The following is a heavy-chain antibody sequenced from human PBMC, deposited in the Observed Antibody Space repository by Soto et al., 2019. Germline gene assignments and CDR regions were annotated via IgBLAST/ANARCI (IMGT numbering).Heavy chain of an antibody. CDR1: GGSFSGYY. V-gene: IGHV4-34*01. Sequence: SETLSLTCAFYGGSFSGYYWSWIRQPPGKGLEWIGEINHSGSTNYNPSLKSRVTISVDTSKNQFSLKLSSVTAADTAVYYCARGYESNWFDPWGQGTLVTVSS. D-gene: IGHD5-12*01. CDR3: ARGYESNWFDP. J-gene: IGHJ5*02. CDR2: INHSGST.